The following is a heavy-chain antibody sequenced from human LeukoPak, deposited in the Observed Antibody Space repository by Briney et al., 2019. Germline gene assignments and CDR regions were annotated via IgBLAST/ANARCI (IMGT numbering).Heavy chain of an antibody. CDR2: IYYSGST. V-gene: IGHV4-39*01. Sequence: SETLSLTCTVSGGSISSSSYSWGWIRQPPGKGLEWIGSIYYSGSTYYNPSLKSRVTISVDTSKNQFSLKLSSVTAADTAVYYCARHVTAAGILDYWGQGTLVTVSS. CDR1: GGSISSSSYS. CDR3: ARHVTAAGILDY. D-gene: IGHD6-13*01. J-gene: IGHJ4*02.